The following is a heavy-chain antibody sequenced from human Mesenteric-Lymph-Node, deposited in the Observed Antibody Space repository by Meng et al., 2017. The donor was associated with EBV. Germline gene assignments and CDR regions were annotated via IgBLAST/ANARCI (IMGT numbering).Heavy chain of an antibody. J-gene: IGHJ4*02. CDR2: IYHSGST. D-gene: IGHD2-21*02. Sequence: VQLEAAGHGRVKPCGCLSCTCAVSGGSICSRNWWSWVRQPPGKGLEWIGEIYHSGSTNYNPSLKSRVTISVDESKNQFSLRLSSVTAADTAVYYCARVGAYCGGDCYHPRWGQGTLVTVFS. V-gene: IGHV4-4*02. CDR3: ARVGAYCGGDCYHPR. CDR1: GGSICSRNW.